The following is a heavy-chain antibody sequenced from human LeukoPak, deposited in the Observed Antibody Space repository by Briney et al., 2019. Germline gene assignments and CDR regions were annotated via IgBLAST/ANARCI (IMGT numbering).Heavy chain of an antibody. Sequence: GGSLRLSCAASGFTFSSYSMNWVRQAPGKGLEWVSYISSSSSTIYYADSVKGRFTISRDNAKNSLYLQMNSLRAEDTAVYYCARKVEWLWDDYWGQGTLVTVSS. CDR1: GFTFSSYS. CDR3: ARKVEWLWDDY. V-gene: IGHV3-48*01. D-gene: IGHD3-3*01. J-gene: IGHJ4*02. CDR2: ISSSSSTI.